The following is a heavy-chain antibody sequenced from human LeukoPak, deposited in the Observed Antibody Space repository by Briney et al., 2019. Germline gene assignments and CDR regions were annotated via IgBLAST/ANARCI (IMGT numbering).Heavy chain of an antibody. CDR2: IYSGGST. Sequence: GGSLRLSCAASGFTFSNYNMNWVRQAPGKGLEWVSIIYSGGSTSYADSVRGRFTVSRDTSKNTLYLQMNSLRADDTAVYYCATSLKEGWGSEYF. CDR1: GFTFSNYN. V-gene: IGHV3-53*01. CDR3: ATSLKEGWGSEYF. D-gene: IGHD6-19*01. J-gene: IGHJ1*01.